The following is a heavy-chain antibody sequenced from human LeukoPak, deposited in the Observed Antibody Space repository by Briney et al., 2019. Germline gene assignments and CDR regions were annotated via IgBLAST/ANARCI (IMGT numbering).Heavy chain of an antibody. CDR3: ARSFGASDI. Sequence: SQTLSLTCVNSGDSVSSNSATWDWIRQSPSRGLEWLGRTYYRSKWYIDYAMSVKSRITINPDTSKNQFSLQLSSVTPEDTAVYYCARSFGASDIWGQGTMVTVSS. J-gene: IGHJ3*02. CDR2: TYYRSKWYI. V-gene: IGHV6-1*01. CDR1: GDSVSSNSAT. D-gene: IGHD1-26*01.